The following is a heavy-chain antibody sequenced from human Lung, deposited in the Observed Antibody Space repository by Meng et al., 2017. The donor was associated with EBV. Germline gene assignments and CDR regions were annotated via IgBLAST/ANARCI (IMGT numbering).Heavy chain of an antibody. V-gene: IGHV3-21*01. Sequence: EVQLVESGGGLVKPGGSLRLSCAASGFTFSSYSMNWVRQAPGKGLEWVSSISSSSSYIYYADSVKGRFTISRDNAKNSLYLQMNSLRAEDTAVYYCAREIVATIGWFDPWGQVTLVTVS. CDR1: GFTFSSYS. CDR2: ISSSSSYI. D-gene: IGHD5-12*01. J-gene: IGHJ5*02. CDR3: AREIVATIGWFDP.